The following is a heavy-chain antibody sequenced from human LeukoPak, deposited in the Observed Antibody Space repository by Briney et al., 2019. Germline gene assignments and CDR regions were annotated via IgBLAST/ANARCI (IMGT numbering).Heavy chain of an antibody. CDR2: VNNDGRET. V-gene: IGHV3-74*01. CDR1: GFSFSSYW. D-gene: IGHD3/OR15-3a*01. CDR3: ARGTGGLDP. Sequence: PGGSLRLSCTASGFSFSSYWMHWVRQAPGKGLVWVSYVNNDGRETAHADSVKGRVTISRDNARNTVFLQMNSLRADDTAVDYCARGTGGLDPWGQGTLVIVSS. J-gene: IGHJ5*02.